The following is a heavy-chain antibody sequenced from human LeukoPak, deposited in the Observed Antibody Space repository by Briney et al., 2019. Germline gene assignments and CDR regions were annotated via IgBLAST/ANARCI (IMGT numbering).Heavy chain of an antibody. J-gene: IGHJ4*02. Sequence: SETLSLTCAVYGGSLSGYYWSWIRQPPGKGLEWIGEINHSGSTNYNPSLKSRVTISVDTSKNQFSLKLSSVTAADTAVYYCARGGGSEDYDSSGYYSFDSLYYWGQGTLVTVSS. CDR1: GGSLSGYY. CDR2: INHSGST. V-gene: IGHV4-34*01. D-gene: IGHD3-22*01. CDR3: ARGGGSEDYDSSGYYSFDSLYY.